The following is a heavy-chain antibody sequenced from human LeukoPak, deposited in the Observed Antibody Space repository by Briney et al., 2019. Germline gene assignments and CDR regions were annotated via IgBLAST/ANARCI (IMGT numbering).Heavy chain of an antibody. CDR3: ARLEDRASGYCTNGVCPYYYYYYMDV. CDR2: IYTSGST. D-gene: IGHD2-8*01. CDR1: GGSISSYY. V-gene: IGHV4-4*07. J-gene: IGHJ6*03. Sequence: SETLSLTCTVSGGSISSYYWSWIRQPAGKGLEWIGRIYTSGSTNYNTSLKSRVTMSVDTSKNQFSLKLSSVTAADTAVYYCARLEDRASGYCTNGVCPYYYYYYMDVWGKGTTVTVSS.